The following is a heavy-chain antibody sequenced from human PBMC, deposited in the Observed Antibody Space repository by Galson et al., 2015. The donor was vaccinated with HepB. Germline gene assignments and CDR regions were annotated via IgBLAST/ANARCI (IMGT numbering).Heavy chain of an antibody. V-gene: IGHV1-2*04. D-gene: IGHD1-26*01. Sequence: VKVSCKASGYTFTGYYMHWVRQAPGQGLEWMGWINPNSGGTNYAQKFQGWVTMTRDTSISTAYMELSRLRSDDTAVYCCARGPSPPWPGANVWYFDLWGRGTLVTVSS. CDR1: GYTFTGYY. CDR3: ARGPSPPWPGANVWYFDL. J-gene: IGHJ2*01. CDR2: INPNSGGT.